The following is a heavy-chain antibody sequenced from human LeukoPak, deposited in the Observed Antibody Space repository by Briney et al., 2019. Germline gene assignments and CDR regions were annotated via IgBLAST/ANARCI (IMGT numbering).Heavy chain of an antibody. CDR3: AREGSGSLNYYYYGMDV. CDR1: GFTFSDYY. J-gene: IGHJ6*02. D-gene: IGHD3-10*01. V-gene: IGHV3-11*01. Sequence: GGSLRLSCAASGFTFSDYYMSWIRQAPGKGLEWVSYISSSGSTIYYADSVKGRFTISRDNAKNSLYLQVNSLRAEDTAVYYCAREGSGSLNYYYYGMDVWGQGTTVTVSS. CDR2: ISSSGSTI.